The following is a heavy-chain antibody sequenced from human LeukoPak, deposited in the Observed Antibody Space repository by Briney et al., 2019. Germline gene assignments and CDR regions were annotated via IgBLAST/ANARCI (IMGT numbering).Heavy chain of an antibody. CDR3: VKDVAPPKYSSSWSLGY. CDR2: IRYDGSNK. Sequence: GGSLRLSCAASGFTFSSYGMHWVRQAPGKGLEWVAFIRYDGSNKYYADSVKGRFTISRDNSKNTLYLQMNSLRAEDTAVYYCVKDVAPPKYSSSWSLGYWGQGTLVTVSS. CDR1: GFTFSSYG. J-gene: IGHJ4*02. V-gene: IGHV3-30*02. D-gene: IGHD6-13*01.